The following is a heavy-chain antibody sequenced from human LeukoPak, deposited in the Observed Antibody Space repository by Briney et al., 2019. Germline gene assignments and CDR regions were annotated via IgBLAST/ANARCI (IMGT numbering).Heavy chain of an antibody. CDR1: GFNVNNNY. D-gene: IGHD2-15*01. V-gene: IGHV3-66*04. J-gene: IGHJ4*02. CDR2: IYSGGST. Sequence: GGSLRLSCAASGFNVNNNYMNWVRQAPGKGLEWVSVIYSGGSTYYADSVKGRFTISRDISNNTLYLQMNSLRAEDTAVYYCARHRKDIGFDSWGQGTLVTVSS. CDR3: ARHRKDIGFDS.